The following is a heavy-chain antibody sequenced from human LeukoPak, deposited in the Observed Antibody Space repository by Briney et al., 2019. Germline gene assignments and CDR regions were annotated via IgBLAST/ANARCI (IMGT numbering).Heavy chain of an antibody. J-gene: IGHJ4*02. CDR3: ARAWADSSSSGEYYFDY. CDR1: GGSISSGDYY. CDR2: ICYSGST. Sequence: PSETLSLTCTVSGGSISSGDYYWSWICHPPGNGLEWIGYICYSGSTYYNPSLKSRVTISVDTSKNQFSLKLSSVTAADTAVYYCARAWADSSSSGEYYFDYWGQGTLVTVSS. V-gene: IGHV4-30-4*01. D-gene: IGHD6-6*01.